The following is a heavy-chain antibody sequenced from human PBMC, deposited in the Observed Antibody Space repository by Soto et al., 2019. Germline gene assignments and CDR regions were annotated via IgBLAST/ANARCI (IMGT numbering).Heavy chain of an antibody. CDR3: TRQYDILTSNFDY. V-gene: IGHV3-15*01. D-gene: IGHD3-9*01. Sequence: GSLRLSCAGSGFTFSNAWMNWVRQAPGKGLEWVARIKSKANGETIEYTAPVKGRFSISRDDSKNTAYLQMNSLKTEDTAIYYCTRQYDILTSNFDYWGQGILVTVSS. CDR1: GFTFSNAW. CDR2: IKSKANGETI. J-gene: IGHJ4*02.